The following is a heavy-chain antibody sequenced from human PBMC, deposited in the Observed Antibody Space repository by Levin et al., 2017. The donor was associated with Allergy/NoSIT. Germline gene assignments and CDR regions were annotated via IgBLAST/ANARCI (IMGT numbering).Heavy chain of an antibody. J-gene: IGHJ4*02. CDR1: GFTFNSHG. CDR2: IGSDGRND. Sequence: HPGGSLRLSCAASGFTFNSHGMHWVRQTPGKGREWVAVIGSDGRNDHHAASVKGRFTISRDNSKNTLYLQMNSLRAEDTAVYYCARDSGSTWYGPMDYWGQGTLVTVSS. CDR3: ARDSGSTWYGPMDY. V-gene: IGHV3-33*01. D-gene: IGHD6-13*01.